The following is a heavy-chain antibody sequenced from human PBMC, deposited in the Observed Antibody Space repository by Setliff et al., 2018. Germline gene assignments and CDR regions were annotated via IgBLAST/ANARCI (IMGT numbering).Heavy chain of an antibody. CDR1: GFTFSGSA. Sequence: GGSLRLSCAASGFTFSGSAMHWVRQASGKGLEWVGRIRSKANSYATAYAASVKGGFTISRDDSKNTAYLQMNSLKTEDTAVYYCTSGYGDYGADAFDIWGQGTMVTVSS. J-gene: IGHJ3*02. CDR2: IRSKANSYAT. V-gene: IGHV3-73*01. CDR3: TSGYGDYGADAFDI. D-gene: IGHD4-17*01.